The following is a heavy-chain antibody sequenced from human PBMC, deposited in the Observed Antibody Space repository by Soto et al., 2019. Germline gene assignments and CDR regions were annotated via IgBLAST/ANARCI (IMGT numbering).Heavy chain of an antibody. CDR1: GGTFSSYA. CDR2: IIPIFGTA. D-gene: IGHD6-13*01. Sequence: QVQLVQSGAEVKKPGSSVKVSCKASGGTFSSYAISWVRQAPGQGLEWMGGIIPIFGTANYAQKFQGRVTITADESTSTAYMELSSLRSEDTAVYYCARSRRRQQLVLAHYYFDYWGQGTLVTVSS. V-gene: IGHV1-69*12. J-gene: IGHJ4*02. CDR3: ARSRRRQQLVLAHYYFDY.